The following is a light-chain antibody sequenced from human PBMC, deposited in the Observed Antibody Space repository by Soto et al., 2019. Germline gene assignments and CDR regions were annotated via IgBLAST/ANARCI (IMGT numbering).Light chain of an antibody. V-gene: IGLV2-14*01. J-gene: IGLJ1*01. CDR1: SSDVGAYNY. CDR2: EVR. Sequence: QSVLTQPASVSGSPGQSITISCTGTSSDVGAYNYGSWYQHHPGKAPKLMIYEVRNRPSGVSNRFSGSKSGNTASLTISGLQAEDEADYYCSSYTRSSTYVFGTGTKVTVL. CDR3: SSYTRSSTYV.